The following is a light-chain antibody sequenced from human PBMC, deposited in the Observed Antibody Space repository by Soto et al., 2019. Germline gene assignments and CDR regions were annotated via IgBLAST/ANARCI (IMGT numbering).Light chain of an antibody. CDR1: QGISNY. J-gene: IGKJ5*01. CDR3: QKYNSAPRIT. Sequence: DIQMAQSPSSLSASVGDRVTITCRARQGISNYLAWYQQKPGKVPKLLIYAASTLQSGVPSRFSGSGSGTDFTLTISSLQPEDVATYYCQKYNSAPRITFGQGTRLEIK. CDR2: AAS. V-gene: IGKV1-27*01.